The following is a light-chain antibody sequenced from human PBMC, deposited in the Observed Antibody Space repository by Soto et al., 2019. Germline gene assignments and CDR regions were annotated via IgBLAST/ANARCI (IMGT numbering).Light chain of an antibody. J-gene: IGLJ3*02. V-gene: IGLV2-23*01. CDR3: CSYAGSSTWV. CDR1: RRDVGSYNL. Sequence: QSALTQPASVSGSPGQSITISCPGTRRDVGSYNLVSWYQQHPGKAPKLIIYEGSKRPSGVPNRFSGSKSGNTASLTISGLQAEDEADYYCCSYAGSSTWVFGGGTKLTVL. CDR2: EGS.